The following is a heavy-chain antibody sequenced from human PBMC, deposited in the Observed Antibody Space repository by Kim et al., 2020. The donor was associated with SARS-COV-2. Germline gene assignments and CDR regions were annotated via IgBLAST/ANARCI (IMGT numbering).Heavy chain of an antibody. CDR3: ARRSLGYCSGGSCYSAFDI. J-gene: IGHJ3*02. V-gene: IGHV4-59*08. CDR1: GGSISSYY. D-gene: IGHD2-15*01. Sequence: ETLSLTCTVSGGSISSYYWSWIRQPPGKGLEWIGYIYYSGSTNYNPSLKSRVTISVDTSKNQFSLKLSSVTAADTAVYYCARRSLGYCSGGSCYSAFDIWGQGTMVTVSS. CDR2: IYYSGST.